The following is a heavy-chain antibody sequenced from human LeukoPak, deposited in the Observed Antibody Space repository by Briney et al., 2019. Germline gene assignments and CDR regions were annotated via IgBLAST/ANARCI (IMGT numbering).Heavy chain of an antibody. CDR1: GGSISSGSYY. CDR3: ARADYGDYYYYMDV. V-gene: IGHV4-61*02. D-gene: IGHD4-17*01. J-gene: IGHJ6*03. CDR2: IYTSGST. Sequence: SETLSLTCTVSGGSISSGSYYWSWIRQPAGKGLEWIGRIYTSGSTNYNPSLKSRVTISVDTSKNQFSLKLSSVTAADTAVYYCARADYGDYYYYMDVWGKGTTVTISS.